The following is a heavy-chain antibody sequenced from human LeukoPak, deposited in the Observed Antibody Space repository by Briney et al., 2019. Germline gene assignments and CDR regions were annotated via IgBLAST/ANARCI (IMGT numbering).Heavy chain of an antibody. Sequence: GGSLRLSCAVSGFRVSDYYTSWVRQAPGKGLEWVGLIRDSGEAFYADFARGRFAISRDESENTLYLQMNSLRVEDTAVYFCARDRAANQDWVEFDPWGQGTPVIVSS. D-gene: IGHD3/OR15-3a*01. CDR1: GFRVSDYY. CDR3: ARDRAANQDWVEFDP. CDR2: IRDSGEA. V-gene: IGHV3-66*03. J-gene: IGHJ5*02.